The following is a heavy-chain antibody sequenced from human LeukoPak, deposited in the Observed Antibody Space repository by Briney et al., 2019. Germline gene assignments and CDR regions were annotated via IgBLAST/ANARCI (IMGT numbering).Heavy chain of an antibody. D-gene: IGHD3-22*01. CDR3: ARDDRSGYYDD. J-gene: IGHJ4*02. CDR1: GYTFISYG. CDR2: IRAYNGNT. V-gene: IGHV1-18*01. Sequence: WASVKVSCKASGYTFISYGISWMRQAPGQGLEWMGWIRAYNGNTNNAQKFQGRVTVTTDTSTSTAYMELRSLRSDDTAVYYCARDDRSGYYDDWGQGTLVTVSS.